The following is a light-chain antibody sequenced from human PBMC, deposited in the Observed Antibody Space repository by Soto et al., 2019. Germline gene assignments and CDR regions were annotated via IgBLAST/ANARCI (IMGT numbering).Light chain of an antibody. J-gene: IGLJ2*01. Sequence: QSVLTQPPSASGTPGQRVTISCSGSSSNIGGNYVYWYQQLPGTAPKLLIYSNNQRPSGVPDRFSGSKSGSSASLAISGLRSEDEANYYCAAWDDSLSSMLFGGGTKVTVL. CDR2: SNN. CDR3: AAWDDSLSSML. V-gene: IGLV1-47*02. CDR1: SSNIGGNY.